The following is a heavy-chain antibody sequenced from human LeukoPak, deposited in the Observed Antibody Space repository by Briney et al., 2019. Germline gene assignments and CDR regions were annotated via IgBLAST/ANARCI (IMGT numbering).Heavy chain of an antibody. CDR3: AKTRGSRYYFGY. D-gene: IGHD1-26*01. CDR2: INPNSCGT. CDR1: GYTFTGYY. V-gene: IGHV1-2*02. J-gene: IGHJ4*02. Sequence: ASVKVSCKASGYTFTGYYMHWVRQAPGQGLEWMGWINPNSCGTNYAQKFQGRVTMTRDTSISTAYMELSRLRSDDTAVYYCAKTRGSRYYFGYWGQGTLVTVSS.